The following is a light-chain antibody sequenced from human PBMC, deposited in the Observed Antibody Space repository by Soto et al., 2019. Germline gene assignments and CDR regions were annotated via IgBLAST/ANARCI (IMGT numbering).Light chain of an antibody. V-gene: IGLV1-44*01. CDR2: SNN. CDR1: SSNIGSYA. Sequence: QSVLTQPPSASGTPGQRVTISCSGSSSNIGSYAVNWYQQLPGTAPKVLIYSNNQRPSGVPARFSGSKSGTSASLAISGLQSEDEADYYCATWDDSLNGYVFGAGTKLTVL. J-gene: IGLJ1*01. CDR3: ATWDDSLNGYV.